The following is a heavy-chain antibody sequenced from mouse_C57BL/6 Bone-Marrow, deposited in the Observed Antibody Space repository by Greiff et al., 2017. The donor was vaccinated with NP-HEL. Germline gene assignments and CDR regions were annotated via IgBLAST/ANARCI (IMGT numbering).Heavy chain of an antibody. D-gene: IGHD1-1*01. CDR1: DSDVFPIAY. Sequence: PGSELWSLGSSVKLSCKDFDSDVFPIAYMSWVRQQPGHGFELIGGILPSIGRTILGEKFEVKATLDADTLSNTAYLELNSLTSEDAAIYYCARDNYCYGSSPFAYWGQGTLVTVSA. V-gene: IGHV15-2*01. J-gene: IGHJ3*01. CDR2: ILPSIGRT. CDR3: ARDNYCYGSSPFAY.